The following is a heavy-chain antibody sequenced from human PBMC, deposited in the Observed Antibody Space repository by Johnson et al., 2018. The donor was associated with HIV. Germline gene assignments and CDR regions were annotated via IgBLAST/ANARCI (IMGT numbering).Heavy chain of an antibody. J-gene: IGHJ3*02. CDR2: ISGSVSTI. D-gene: IGHD3-10*01. V-gene: IGHV3-11*04. Sequence: QVQVLESGGGLVKPGGSQTLSCAASGFTFSDYYMSWIRQAPGKGLQWVSYISGSVSTIYYADSVKGRFTISRDNAKNSLYLQMNSLRAEDTAVYYCAKVARTYYYGSGSETDAFDIWGQGTMVTVSS. CDR1: GFTFSDYY. CDR3: AKVARTYYYGSGSETDAFDI.